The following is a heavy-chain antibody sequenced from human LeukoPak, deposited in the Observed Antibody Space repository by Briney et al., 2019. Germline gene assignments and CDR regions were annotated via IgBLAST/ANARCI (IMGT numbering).Heavy chain of an antibody. V-gene: IGHV3-21*01. Sequence: GGSLRLSCAASGFTFSNYSMNWVRQAPGKGLEWVSSISSSSSYIYYADSVKGRFTISRDNAKNTLYLQMNSLRVEDTAVYYCARDQSSSWYVAWFDPWGQGTLVTVSS. CDR1: GFTFSNYS. CDR3: ARDQSSSWYVAWFDP. J-gene: IGHJ5*02. D-gene: IGHD6-13*01. CDR2: ISSSSSYI.